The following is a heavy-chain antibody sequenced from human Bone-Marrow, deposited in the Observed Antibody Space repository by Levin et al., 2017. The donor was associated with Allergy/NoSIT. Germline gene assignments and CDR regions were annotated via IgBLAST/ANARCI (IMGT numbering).Heavy chain of an antibody. CDR2: IYHSGTT. V-gene: IGHV4-31*03. D-gene: IGHD6-13*01. CDR1: GGSISSGGYY. CDR3: ARFFHIAAAGYYFDY. J-gene: IGHJ4*02. Sequence: PSETLSLTCTVSGGSISSGGYYWSWIRQHPGKGLEWIAYIYHSGTTYYNPSLRSRVTISVDTSKNQFSLKLSSVTAADTAVYYCARFFHIAAAGYYFDYWGQGNLVTVSS.